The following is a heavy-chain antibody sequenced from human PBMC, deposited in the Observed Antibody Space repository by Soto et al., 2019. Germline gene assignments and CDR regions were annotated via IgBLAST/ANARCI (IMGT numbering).Heavy chain of an antibody. J-gene: IGHJ5*02. CDR3: ARSRRFYDFWSGYRAPGGFDP. CDR1: GYSFTSYW. CDR2: IYPGDSDT. Sequence: GESLKISCKGSGYSFTSYWIGWVRQMPGKGLEWMGIIYPGDSDTRYSPSFQGQVTISADKSTSTAYLQWSSLKASDTAMYYCARSRRFYDFWSGYRAPGGFDPWGQGTLVTVSS. D-gene: IGHD3-3*01. V-gene: IGHV5-51*01.